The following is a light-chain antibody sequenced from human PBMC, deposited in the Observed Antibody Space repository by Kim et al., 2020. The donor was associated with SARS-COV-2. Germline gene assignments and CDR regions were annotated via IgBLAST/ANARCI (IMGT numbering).Light chain of an antibody. CDR2: DVT. J-gene: IGLJ3*02. V-gene: IGLV2-14*04. CDR3: SSYTSSSTWV. Sequence: GHATPSACTDTSSNVGGNNDVSWYQQHPGKVPNLMIYDVTKRPSGVSNRFSGSKSGNTASLTISGLQAEDEADYYCSSYTSSSTWVFGGGTQLTVL. CDR1: SSNVGGNND.